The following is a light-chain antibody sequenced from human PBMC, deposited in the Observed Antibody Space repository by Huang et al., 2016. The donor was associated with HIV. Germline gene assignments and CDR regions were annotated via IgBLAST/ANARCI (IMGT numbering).Light chain of an antibody. Sequence: EVVMTQSPVTLSVSPGERATLSCRASQSVNNKLAWFLQKPGQAPRLLIHDASIRATGIPDRFSGSGSGTEFTLTISSLQSEDFAVYYCQQYNNWPPWTFGQGTKVEIK. CDR1: QSVNNK. CDR2: DAS. J-gene: IGKJ1*01. V-gene: IGKV3-15*01. CDR3: QQYNNWPPWT.